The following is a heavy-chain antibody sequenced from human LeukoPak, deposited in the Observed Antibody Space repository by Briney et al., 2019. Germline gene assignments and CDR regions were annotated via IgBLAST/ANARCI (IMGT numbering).Heavy chain of an antibody. CDR1: GYTFTSYY. D-gene: IGHD3-10*01. CDR2: INPSGGST. Sequence: ASVTVSCKASGYTFTSYYMHWVRQAPGQGLEWMGIINPSGGSTSYAQKFQGRVTMTRDMSTSTVYMELSSLRSEDTAVYYCARDQTMVRGVIPYYFDYWGQGTLVTVSS. V-gene: IGHV1-46*01. CDR3: ARDQTMVRGVIPYYFDY. J-gene: IGHJ4*02.